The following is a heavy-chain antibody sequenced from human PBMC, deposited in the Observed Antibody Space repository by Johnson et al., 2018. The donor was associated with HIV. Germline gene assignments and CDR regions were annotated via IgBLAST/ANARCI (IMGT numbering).Heavy chain of an antibody. Sequence: QVQLVESGGGVVQPGRSLRLSCAASGFTFSSYGMHWVRQAPGKGLEWVAVISYDGSNKYYADSVKGRFTISRDNSKNTRYLQMNSLRAEDTAVYYCATPQEGYSAFDIWGQGTMVTVSS. V-gene: IGHV3-30*03. CDR3: ATPQEGYSAFDI. D-gene: IGHD2-15*01. CDR2: ISYDGSNK. CDR1: GFTFSSYG. J-gene: IGHJ3*02.